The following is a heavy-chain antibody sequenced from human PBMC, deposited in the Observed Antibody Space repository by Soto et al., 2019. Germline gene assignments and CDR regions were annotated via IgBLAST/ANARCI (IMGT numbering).Heavy chain of an antibody. CDR1: VYNFATYW. V-gene: IGHV5-51*01. D-gene: IGHD1-20*01. CDR2: IYPHDSDT. CDR3: ARRLDNTLDF. J-gene: IGHJ4*02. Sequence: GESLKISCKGSVYNFATYWIGWVRQMPGKGLEWMGIIYPHDSDTRYSPSFQGQVTISADKSISTAYLQWSSLKASDTAIYYCARRLDNTLDFWGQGTLVTVSS.